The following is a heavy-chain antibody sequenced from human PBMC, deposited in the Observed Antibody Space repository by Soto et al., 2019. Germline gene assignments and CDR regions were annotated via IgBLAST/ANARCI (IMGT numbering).Heavy chain of an antibody. CDR3: ARGAAITMIVPSSPIFDY. J-gene: IGHJ4*02. Sequence: QVQLVESGGGVVQPGRSLRLSCAASGFTFSSYGMHWVRQAPGKGLEWVAVIWYDGSNKYYADSVKGRFTISRDNSKNTLYLQMKILRAEDTAVYYCARGAAITMIVPSSPIFDYWGQGTLVTVSS. D-gene: IGHD3-22*01. CDR2: IWYDGSNK. V-gene: IGHV3-33*01. CDR1: GFTFSSYG.